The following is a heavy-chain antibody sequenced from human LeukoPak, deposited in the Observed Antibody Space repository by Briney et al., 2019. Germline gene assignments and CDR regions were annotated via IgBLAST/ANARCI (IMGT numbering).Heavy chain of an antibody. J-gene: IGHJ4*02. Sequence: GGSLRLSCAASGFTFSDYYMSWIRQAPGKGLEWVSYISSSGSTIYYADSVKGRSTISRDNAKNSLYLQMNSLRAEDTAVYYCARVTYDSSGYPTGYFDYWGQGTLVTVSS. D-gene: IGHD3-22*01. V-gene: IGHV3-11*01. CDR3: ARVTYDSSGYPTGYFDY. CDR1: GFTFSDYY. CDR2: ISSSGSTI.